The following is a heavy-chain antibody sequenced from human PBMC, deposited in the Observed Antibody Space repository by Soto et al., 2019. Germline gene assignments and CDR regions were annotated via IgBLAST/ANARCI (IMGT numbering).Heavy chain of an antibody. CDR3: ATTPGYCSSTSCYPTNYYYYGMDV. CDR1: GGTFSSYA. J-gene: IGHJ6*02. Sequence: SVKVSCKASGGTFSSYAISWVRQAPGQGLEWMGGITPIFGTANYAQKFQGRVTITADKSTSTAYMELSSLRSEDTAVYYCATTPGYCSSTSCYPTNYYYYGMDVWGQGTTVTVSS. V-gene: IGHV1-69*06. D-gene: IGHD2-2*01. CDR2: ITPIFGTA.